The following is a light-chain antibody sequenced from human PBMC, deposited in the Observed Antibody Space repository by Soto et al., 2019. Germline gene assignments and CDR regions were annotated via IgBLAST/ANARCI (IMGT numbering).Light chain of an antibody. CDR3: QQYNTFWT. V-gene: IGKV1-9*01. CDR1: QGINRF. Sequence: DIKLNQAPSCLSAAVGDRLTITCRASQGINRFLAWYQQKPGKAPKLLIYAASTLQSGVPSRFSGSGSGTEFSLTISSLQPDDIATYYCQQYNTFWTFGQGTKVDI. J-gene: IGKJ1*01. CDR2: AAS.